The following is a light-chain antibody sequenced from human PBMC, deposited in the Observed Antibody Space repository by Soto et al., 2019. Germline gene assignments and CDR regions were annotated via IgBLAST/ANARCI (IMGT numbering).Light chain of an antibody. CDR3: QKYNSAPYT. CDR1: QGISNY. J-gene: IGKJ2*01. CDR2: AAS. Sequence: DIQMTQSPSSLSASVGDRVTITCRASQGISNYLAWYQQKPAKVPTLLLYAASTLQSGVPPRCSGSGSGTAFPLTISSLQTEDVATYYCQKYNSAPYTFGQGTKLEIK. V-gene: IGKV1-27*01.